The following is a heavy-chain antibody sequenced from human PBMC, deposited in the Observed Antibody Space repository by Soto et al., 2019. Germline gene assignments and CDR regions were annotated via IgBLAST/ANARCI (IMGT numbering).Heavy chain of an antibody. J-gene: IGHJ4*02. CDR1: GYTFISYA. CDR2: ISAFNGDT. D-gene: IGHD5-18*01. V-gene: IGHV1-18*01. Sequence: QVQLVQSGAEVKKPGASVKVSCKASGYTFISYAISWVRQAPGQGLEWMGRISAFNGDTNYAHKVQGRVTMTTDAFTSTAYMELRSLRSDDTAVYFCAREDSAVALDYWGQGTLVSVSS. CDR3: AREDSAVALDY.